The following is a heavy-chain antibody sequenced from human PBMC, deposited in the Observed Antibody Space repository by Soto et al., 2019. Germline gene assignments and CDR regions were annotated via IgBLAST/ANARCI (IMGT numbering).Heavy chain of an antibody. Sequence: QVQLVQSGAEVKKPGASVKVFCKASGYTFTSYYIHWVRQAPGQGLEWMGVINPSGGSTSYPQKCQGRVTMTRDASTSTVYMELSSLRSEDTAVCYCARERGRAAAGEFYYYGMDVWGQGTTVTVSS. CDR2: INPSGGST. D-gene: IGHD6-13*01. V-gene: IGHV1-46*01. J-gene: IGHJ6*02. CDR3: ARERGRAAAGEFYYYGMDV. CDR1: GYTFTSYY.